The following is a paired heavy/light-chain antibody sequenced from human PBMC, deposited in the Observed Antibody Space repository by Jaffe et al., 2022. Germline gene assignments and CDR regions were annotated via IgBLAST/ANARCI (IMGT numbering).Light chain of an antibody. V-gene: IGLV2-11*01. CDR2: NVS. CDR1: SSDVGGYDS. J-gene: IGLJ3*02. CDR3: CSYAASSTLVL. Sequence: QSALTQPRSVSGPPGHSVTISCTGTSSDVGGYDSVSWYQQHPGKAPKLMIYNVSKRPSGVPDRFSGSKSGNTASLTISGLQAEDEADYYCCSYAASSTLVLFGGGTELTVL.
Heavy chain of an antibody. J-gene: IGHJ4*02. D-gene: IGHD7-27*01. CDR2: ARKDAITR. Sequence: QVQLVESGGGVVQPGGSLRLSCVVSGLSFSSCGIHWVRQAPGKGLEWVAYARKDAITRDYRDSVKGRFTVSRDSSKNTVFLEMDSLRVEDTAVYYCAKDLPHWATDYWGQGTLVSVSS. CDR3: AKDLPHWATDY. V-gene: IGHV3-30*02. CDR1: GLSFSSCG.